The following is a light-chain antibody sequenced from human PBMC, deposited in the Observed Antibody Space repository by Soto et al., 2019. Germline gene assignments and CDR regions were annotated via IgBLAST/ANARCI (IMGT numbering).Light chain of an antibody. J-gene: IGKJ2*01. V-gene: IGKV1-39*01. CDR2: AAS. CDR1: QSISRY. Sequence: DIQMTQSPSSLSASVGDRVTITCRASQSISRYLNWYQQKPGKAPKLLIYAASSLQNWVPSRFSGSGSGTDFTLTISSLQPEDFATYYCQQTYNNVTFGQGTKLEIK. CDR3: QQTYNNVT.